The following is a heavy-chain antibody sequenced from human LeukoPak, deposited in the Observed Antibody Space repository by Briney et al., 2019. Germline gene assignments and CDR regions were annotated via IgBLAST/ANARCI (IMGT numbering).Heavy chain of an antibody. CDR2: INHSGST. J-gene: IGHJ2*01. D-gene: IGHD6-19*01. CDR1: GGSFSGYS. V-gene: IGHV4-34*01. CDR3: ARVLEGSSGQHWYFDL. Sequence: PSETLSLTCAVYGGSFSGYSWSWIRHPPGKGLEWIGEINHSGSTNYNPSLKSRVTISVDTSKNQFSLKLSSVTAADTAVYYCARVLEGSSGQHWYFDLWGRGTLVTVSS.